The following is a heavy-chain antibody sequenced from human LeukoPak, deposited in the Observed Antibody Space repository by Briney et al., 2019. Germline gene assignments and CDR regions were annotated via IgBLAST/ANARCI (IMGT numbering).Heavy chain of an antibody. D-gene: IGHD3-10*01. Sequence: GGSLRLSCAASGFGFSYAWMNWVRQAPGKGLEWVGRIISKTDGGITDYAAPARGRFTISRDDSKNTLYLEMNNLKPEDTAVYYCTTLRSLDYWGQGTLVTVSS. CDR2: IISKTDGGIT. CDR1: GFGFSYAW. CDR3: TTLRSLDY. J-gene: IGHJ4*02. V-gene: IGHV3-15*01.